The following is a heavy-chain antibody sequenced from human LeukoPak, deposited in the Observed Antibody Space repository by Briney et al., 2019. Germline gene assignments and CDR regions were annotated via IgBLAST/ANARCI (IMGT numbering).Heavy chain of an antibody. Sequence: GGALRLSCAASGFTFRSYGMHWVRQAPGKGLEWVAVISYDGSDKHYADSVKGRFTISRDNAKNSLYLQMNSLRAEDTAVYYCAKYCGGDCYGMDVWGQGTTVTVSS. CDR3: AKYCGGDCYGMDV. CDR1: GFTFRSYG. CDR2: ISYDGSDK. D-gene: IGHD2-21*01. V-gene: IGHV3-30*18. J-gene: IGHJ6*02.